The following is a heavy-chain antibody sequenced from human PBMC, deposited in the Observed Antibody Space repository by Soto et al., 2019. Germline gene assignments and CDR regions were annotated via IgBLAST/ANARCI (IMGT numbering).Heavy chain of an antibody. CDR3: ACPRGDGYKVEVWFDP. CDR2: IIPIVGTA. V-gene: IGHV1-69*01. J-gene: IGHJ5*02. CDR1: GGTFSSYA. Sequence: QVQLVQSGAEVKKPGSSVKVSCKASGGTFSSYAISWVRQAPGQGLEWMGGIIPIVGTANYAQKFQGRVTITADESTIIDYMELSRLRSEDTAVYYCACPRGDGYKVEVWFDPWGQGTLVTVYS. D-gene: IGHD5-12*01.